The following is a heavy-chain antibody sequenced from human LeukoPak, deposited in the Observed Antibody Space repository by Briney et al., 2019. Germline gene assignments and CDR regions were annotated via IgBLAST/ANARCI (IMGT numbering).Heavy chain of an antibody. CDR1: GYTFTSHG. CDR2: ISAYNGNT. D-gene: IGHD2-2*01. V-gene: IGHV1-18*01. J-gene: IGHJ6*02. CDR3: SRSVPAAFMDV. Sequence: VKASCKASGYTFTSHGISWVRQAPGQGLEWMGWISAYNGNTNYAQKLQGRVTMTTDTSTSTAYMELRSLRSDDTAVYYCSRSVPAAFMDVWGQGTTVTVSS.